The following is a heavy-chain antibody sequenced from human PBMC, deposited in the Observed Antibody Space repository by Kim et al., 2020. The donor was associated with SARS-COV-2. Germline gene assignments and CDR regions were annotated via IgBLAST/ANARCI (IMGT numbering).Heavy chain of an antibody. CDR1: GFTFGDYA. V-gene: IGHV3-9*01. D-gene: IGHD3-22*01. CDR3: ATSYYYDSSGYYASVGY. J-gene: IGHJ4*02. Sequence: GGSLRLSCAASGFTFGDYAMHWVRQAPGKGLEWVSGISWNSGSIGYADSVKGRFTISRDNAKNSLYLQMNSLRAEDTALYYCATSYYYDSSGYYASVGYWGQGTLVTVSS. CDR2: ISWNSGSI.